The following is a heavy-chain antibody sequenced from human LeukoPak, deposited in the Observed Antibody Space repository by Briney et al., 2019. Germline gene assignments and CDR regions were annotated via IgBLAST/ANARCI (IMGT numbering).Heavy chain of an antibody. CDR3: ARDRGPGGTMDY. CDR2: IRYDGSNK. J-gene: IGHJ4*02. Sequence: GGSLRLSCVASGFTFSSYGMHWVRQAPGKGLEWVAFIRYDGSNKYYADSVKGRFTISRDNSKNTLYLQMNSLRAEDTAVYYCARDRGPGGTMDYWGQGTLVTVSS. CDR1: GFTFSSYG. V-gene: IGHV3-30*02. D-gene: IGHD1-1*01.